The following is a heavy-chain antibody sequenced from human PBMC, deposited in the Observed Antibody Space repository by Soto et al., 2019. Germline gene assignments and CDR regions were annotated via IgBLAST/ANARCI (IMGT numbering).Heavy chain of an antibody. CDR1: GFTFSSYA. CDR2: ISYDGSNK. J-gene: IGHJ5*02. D-gene: IGHD4-17*01. Sequence: QVQLVESGGGVVQPGRSLRLSCAASGFTFSSYAMHWVRQAPGKGLEWVAVISYDGSNKYYADSVKGRFTISRDNSKNTLYLQMNSLRAEDTAVYYCARDPYGVDILGWFDPWGQGTLVTVSS. V-gene: IGHV3-30-3*01. CDR3: ARDPYGVDILGWFDP.